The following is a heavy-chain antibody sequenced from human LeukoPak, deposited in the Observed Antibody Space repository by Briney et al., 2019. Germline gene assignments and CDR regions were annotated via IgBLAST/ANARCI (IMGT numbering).Heavy chain of an antibody. V-gene: IGHV3-21*01. CDR3: ATYDYGGTHLQH. CDR1: GLPFIGYS. D-gene: IGHD4-23*01. J-gene: IGHJ1*01. Sequence: PGGSLGLSGAAFGLPFIGYSRNWVRKAQGKGLEWVSSISSSSSYIYYADSVKGRFTISRDNAKNSLYLQMNSLRAEDTAVYYCATYDYGGTHLQHWGQGTLVTVSS. CDR2: ISSSSSYI.